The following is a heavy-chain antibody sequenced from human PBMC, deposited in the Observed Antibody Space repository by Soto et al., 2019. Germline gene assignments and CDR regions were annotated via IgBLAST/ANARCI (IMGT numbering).Heavy chain of an antibody. CDR3: ARDLQRVGATKGYGWFDP. D-gene: IGHD1-26*01. J-gene: IGHJ5*02. CDR1: GGSISSGDYY. Sequence: QVQLQESGPGLVKPSQTLSLTCTVSGGSISSGDYYWSWIRQPPGKGLEWIGYIYYSGSTNYNPSLKSRVTMSVDTSKNQFSLKLSSVTAADTAVYYCARDLQRVGATKGYGWFDPWGQGTLVTVSS. CDR2: IYYSGST. V-gene: IGHV4-30-4*01.